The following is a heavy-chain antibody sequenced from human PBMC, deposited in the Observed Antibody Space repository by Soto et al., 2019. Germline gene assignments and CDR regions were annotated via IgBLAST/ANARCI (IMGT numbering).Heavy chain of an antibody. CDR2: IIPLYGTA. CDR3: ARDLGGCSAGSCRYNWFDL. V-gene: IGHV1-69*01. D-gene: IGHD2-15*01. CDR1: GDTFTNYA. J-gene: IGHJ5*02. Sequence: QVQLVQSGAEVKKPGSSVRVSCEASGDTFTNYAISWVRQAPGQGLEWLGGIIPLYGTANYAQKFQDRVTITADGSTSTAYMDVSSLRSEDTAVYYCARDLGGCSAGSCRYNWFDLWGQGTLVTVSS.